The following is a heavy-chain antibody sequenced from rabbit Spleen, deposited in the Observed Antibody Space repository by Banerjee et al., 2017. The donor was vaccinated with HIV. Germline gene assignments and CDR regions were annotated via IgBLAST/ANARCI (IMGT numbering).Heavy chain of an antibody. CDR2: INIVTGKS. Sequence: EQLEESGGGLVKPEGSLTLTCKASGVSFSDKDVMCWVRQAPGKGLERIACINIVTGKSVYASWAKGRFVMSRTSSTTVTLQMTSLTAADTATYFCARDTSSSFSSYGMDLWGPGTLVTVS. V-gene: IGHV1S45*01. CDR3: ARDTSSSFSSYGMDL. D-gene: IGHD1-1*01. CDR1: GVSFSDKDV. J-gene: IGHJ6*01.